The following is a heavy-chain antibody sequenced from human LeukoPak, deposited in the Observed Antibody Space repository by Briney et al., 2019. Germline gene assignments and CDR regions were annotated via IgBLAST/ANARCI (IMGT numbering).Heavy chain of an antibody. J-gene: IGHJ6*02. Sequence: PGGSLRLSCGASGFTFSAYAMSRVRQAPGKGLEWVSAISDSGASTYYADSVKGRFTISREHSTNTVYLQMSSLRADDTAVYYCAKFSGIWHYFPMDVWGQGTTVTVSS. V-gene: IGHV3-23*01. CDR2: ISDSGAST. D-gene: IGHD3-10*01. CDR3: AKFSGIWHYFPMDV. CDR1: GFTFSAYA.